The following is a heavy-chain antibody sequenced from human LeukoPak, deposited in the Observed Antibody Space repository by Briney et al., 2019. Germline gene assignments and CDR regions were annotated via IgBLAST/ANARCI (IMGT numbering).Heavy chain of an antibody. CDR1: GFMFNNYP. CDR3: AKLTSGWFEEF. J-gene: IGHJ4*02. Sequence: GGSLRLSCVASGFMFNNYPMTWVRQAPGKGLEWVSAIRPSDGSTFYADSVMGRFTISRDSSKNTLYLQMNNLRVEDTALYYCAKLTSGWFEEFWGQGTLVTVSS. CDR2: IRPSDGST. V-gene: IGHV3-23*01. D-gene: IGHD3-10*01.